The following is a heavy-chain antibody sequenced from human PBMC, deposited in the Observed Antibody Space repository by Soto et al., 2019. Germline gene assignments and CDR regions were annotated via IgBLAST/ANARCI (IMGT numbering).Heavy chain of an antibody. CDR2: INHSGST. CDR1: GGSFSGYY. V-gene: IGHV4-34*01. D-gene: IGHD5-12*01. CDR3: AKDGGWIVATIGPNWFDP. J-gene: IGHJ5*02. Sequence: SETLSLTCAVYGGSFSGYYWNWIRQPPGKGLEWIGEINHSGSTNYNPSLKSRVTISVDTSKNQFSLKLSSVTAEDTAVYYCAKDGGWIVATIGPNWFDPWGQGTLVTVSS.